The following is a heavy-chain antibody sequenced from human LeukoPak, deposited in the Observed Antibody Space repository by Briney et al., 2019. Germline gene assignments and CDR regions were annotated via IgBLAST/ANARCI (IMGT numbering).Heavy chain of an antibody. CDR2: MNPNSGNT. D-gene: IGHD3-16*02. V-gene: IGHV1-8*01. J-gene: IGHJ5*02. CDR3: ARDNSVGDIAWWFDP. Sequence: ASVKVSCKASGYTFTNYDINWVRQAPGQGLEWMGWMNPNSGNTGYAQKFQGRVTITRNTSISTVYMELSSLRSEDTAVYYCARDNSVGDIAWWFDPWGQGTLVTVSS. CDR1: GYTFTNYD.